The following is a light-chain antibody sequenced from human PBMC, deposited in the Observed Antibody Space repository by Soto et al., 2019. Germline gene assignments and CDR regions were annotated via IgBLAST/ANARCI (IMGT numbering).Light chain of an antibody. CDR3: AAWDDSPSAHAV. V-gene: IGLV1-47*01. J-gene: IGLJ7*01. CDR2: RNN. CDR1: SSNIGSNY. Sequence: QAVVTQPPSASGTPGQRVTISCSGSSSNIGSNYVYWYQQLPGTAPKLLIYRNNQRPSGVPDRFSGSKSGTSASLAISGLRSEDEADYYCAAWDDSPSAHAVSGGGTQLTVL.